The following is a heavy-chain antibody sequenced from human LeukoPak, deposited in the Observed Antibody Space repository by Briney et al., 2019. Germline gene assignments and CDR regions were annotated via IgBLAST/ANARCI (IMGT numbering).Heavy chain of an antibody. D-gene: IGHD3-22*01. V-gene: IGHV1-46*01. CDR2: INPSGGST. Sequence: GASVKVSCKASGYTFTSYYMHWVRQAPGQGLEWMGIINPSGGSTSYAQKFQGRVTMTRDTSTSTVYMELSGLRSEDTAVYYCARGYYYDSSGYYSGNAYFDYWGQGTLVTVSS. CDR1: GYTFTSYY. J-gene: IGHJ4*02. CDR3: ARGYYYDSSGYYSGNAYFDY.